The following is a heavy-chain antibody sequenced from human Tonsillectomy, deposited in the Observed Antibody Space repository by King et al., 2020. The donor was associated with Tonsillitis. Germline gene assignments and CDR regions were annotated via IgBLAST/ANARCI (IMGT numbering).Heavy chain of an antibody. D-gene: IGHD3-10*01. CDR2: IYGGGST. J-gene: IGHJ6*02. CDR1: GFTVSSNY. Sequence: VQLVESGGGLVQPGGSLRLSCAASGFTVSSNYMSWVRQAPGKGLEWVSVIYGGGSTYYADSVKGRFTISRDNSKNTLYLQMNSLRAEDTAVYYCARDFGSGSYYEYYYYYGMDVWRRGTTVTVSS. V-gene: IGHV3-66*01. CDR3: ARDFGSGSYYEYYYYYGMDV.